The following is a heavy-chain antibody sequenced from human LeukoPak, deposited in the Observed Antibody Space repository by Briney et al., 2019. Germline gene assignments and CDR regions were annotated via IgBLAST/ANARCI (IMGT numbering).Heavy chain of an antibody. CDR3: AKRGGPQTGPFDY. CDR1: GFTFSSYA. CDR2: ISGSGGST. J-gene: IGHJ4*02. V-gene: IGHV3-23*01. D-gene: IGHD1-14*01. Sequence: GRSLRLSCAASGFTFSSYAMSWVRQAPGKGLEWVSAISGSGGSTYYADSVKGRFTISRDNSKNTLYLQMNSLRAEDTAVYYCAKRGGPQTGPFDYWGQGTLVTVSS.